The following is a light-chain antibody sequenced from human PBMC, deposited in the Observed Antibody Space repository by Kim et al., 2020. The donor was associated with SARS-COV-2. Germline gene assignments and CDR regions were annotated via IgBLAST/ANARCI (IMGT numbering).Light chain of an antibody. CDR1: NRHTTYA. V-gene: IGLV4-69*01. CDR2: VYSDGSH. Sequence: ASVKLTCTLTNRHTTYAIAWHQQQPGKGPRYLMTVYSDGSHYKGDGIPDRLSGSSSGTERYLAISSLQSEDAADYYCQTWDTGIRVFGRATQLTV. J-gene: IGLJ3*02. CDR3: QTWDTGIRV.